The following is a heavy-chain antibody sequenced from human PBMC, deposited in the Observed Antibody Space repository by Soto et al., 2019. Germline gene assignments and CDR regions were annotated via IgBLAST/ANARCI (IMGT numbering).Heavy chain of an antibody. CDR3: ARDHVAVAYYFDY. D-gene: IGHD6-19*01. Sequence: ASVKVSCKASGYTFTSYAMHWVRQAPGQRLEWMGWINAGNGNTKYSQKFQGRVTITRDTSASTAYMELSSLRSEDTAVYYCARDHVAVAYYFDYWGQGTLVTVSS. V-gene: IGHV1-3*01. CDR1: GYTFTSYA. J-gene: IGHJ4*02. CDR2: INAGNGNT.